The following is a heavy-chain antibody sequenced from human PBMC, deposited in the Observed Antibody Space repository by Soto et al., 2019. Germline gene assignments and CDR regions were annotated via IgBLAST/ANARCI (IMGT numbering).Heavy chain of an antibody. V-gene: IGHV1-69*01. J-gene: IGHJ3*02. CDR3: AGSYKYGSGTFDAFDI. CDR1: GGTFSSYA. Sequence: QVQLVQSGTEVKKPGSSVKVSCKASGGTFSSYAISWVRQAPGQGLEWMGGIIPIFGTTNYAQRFQGRVSNTADESTSTTYMELSSLRSEDTAVYYCAGSYKYGSGTFDAFDILGQGTLVTVSS. D-gene: IGHD3-10*01. CDR2: IIPIFGTT.